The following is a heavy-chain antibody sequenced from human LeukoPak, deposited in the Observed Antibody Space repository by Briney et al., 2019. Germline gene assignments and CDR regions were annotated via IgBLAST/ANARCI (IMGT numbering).Heavy chain of an antibody. Sequence: PSETLSLTCTVSGGSISSYYWSWIRQPAGKGLEWIGRIYTSGSTSYNPSLKSRVTISVDTSKNQFSLKLSSVTAADTAVYYCARTSGVGSTLGYYFDYWGQGTLVTVSS. V-gene: IGHV4-4*07. CDR3: ARTSGVGSTLGYYFDY. D-gene: IGHD2/OR15-2a*01. CDR1: GGSISSYY. CDR2: IYTSGST. J-gene: IGHJ4*02.